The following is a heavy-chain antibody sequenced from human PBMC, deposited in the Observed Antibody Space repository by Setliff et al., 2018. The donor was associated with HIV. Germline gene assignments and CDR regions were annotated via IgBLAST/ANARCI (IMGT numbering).Heavy chain of an antibody. J-gene: IGHJ4*02. CDR2: ISSSGNFI. D-gene: IGHD6-19*01. Sequence: PGGSLRLSCAASGFTFSRYEMNWVRQAPGKGLEWVSYISSSGNFIYYEDSVKGRFTMSRDNAKNSLYLQMDSLRVEDTGFYYCARDPYWLEGYFDYWGPGTLVTVSS. CDR3: ARDPYWLEGYFDY. CDR1: GFTFSRYE. V-gene: IGHV3-48*03.